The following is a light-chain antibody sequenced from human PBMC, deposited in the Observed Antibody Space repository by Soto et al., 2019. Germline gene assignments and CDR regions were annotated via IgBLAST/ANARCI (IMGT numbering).Light chain of an antibody. Sequence: EIVMTQSPATLSVSPGQTATLSRRASLSISTHLAWYHQKHGQAPMLIIYGASTRATGIPARFSGSVSGTEGTITISSLQSEDGSVYYCHQSHLWPWTFGQGTKVDIK. V-gene: IGKV3D-15*01. J-gene: IGKJ1*01. CDR3: HQSHLWPWT. CDR1: LSISTH. CDR2: GAS.